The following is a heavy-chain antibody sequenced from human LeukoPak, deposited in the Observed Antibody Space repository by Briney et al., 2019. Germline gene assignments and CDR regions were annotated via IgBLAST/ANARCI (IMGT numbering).Heavy chain of an antibody. D-gene: IGHD4-23*01. V-gene: IGHV5-51*01. J-gene: IGHJ4*02. CDR1: GYSFTTYW. CDR3: ARLNSSVFDH. Sequence: GASLKISCKGSGYSFTTYWIGWVRQMPGKGLEWMGIIYPGDSDTRYSPSFQGQVTMSADKSISTAYLQWSSLKASDTAMYYCARLNSSVFDHWGQGTLVTVSS. CDR2: IYPGDSDT.